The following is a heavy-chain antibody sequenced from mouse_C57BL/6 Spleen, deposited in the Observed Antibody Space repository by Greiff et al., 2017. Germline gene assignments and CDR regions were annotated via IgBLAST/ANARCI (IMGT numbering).Heavy chain of an antibody. V-gene: IGHV1-82*01. CDR3: ARVATYY. CDR1: GYAFSSSW. CDR2: IYPGDGDT. D-gene: IGHD1-1*01. Sequence: VQLQESGPELVKPGASVKISCKASGYAFSSSWMNWVKQRPGKGLEWIGRIYPGDGDTNYNGKFKGKATLTADKSSSTAYMQLSSLTSEDSAVYFCARVATYYWGQGTTLTVSS. J-gene: IGHJ2*01.